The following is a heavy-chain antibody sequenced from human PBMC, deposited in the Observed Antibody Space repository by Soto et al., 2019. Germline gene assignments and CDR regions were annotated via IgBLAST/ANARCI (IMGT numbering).Heavy chain of an antibody. D-gene: IGHD2-15*01. V-gene: IGHV2-5*02. CDR3: THSTRGVGCSGGNCYFSDH. Sequence: QITLKEPGPTPVKPTQTLTLTCTCSGFSVSTSGVGMGWIRQPPGKALGWHAILFWDNDKRYSPSLKSRLTVTKDTSKNQVVLTVTNMDPLDTGTYFCTHSTRGVGCSGGNCYFSDHWGRGTLVT. J-gene: IGHJ5*02. CDR1: GFSVSTSGVG. CDR2: LFWDNDK.